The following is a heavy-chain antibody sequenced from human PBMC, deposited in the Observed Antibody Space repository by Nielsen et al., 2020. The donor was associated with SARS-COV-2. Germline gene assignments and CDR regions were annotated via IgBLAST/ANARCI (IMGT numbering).Heavy chain of an antibody. Sequence: SVKVSCKASGYTFTSYGISWVRQAPGQGLEWMGGIIPIFGTANYAQKFQGRVTITADESTSTAYMELSSLRSEDTAVYYCAREGGEITTSYFDYWGRGTRVTVSS. CDR1: GYTFTSYG. J-gene: IGHJ4*02. V-gene: IGHV1-69*13. CDR3: AREGGEITTSYFDY. D-gene: IGHD3-22*01. CDR2: IIPIFGTA.